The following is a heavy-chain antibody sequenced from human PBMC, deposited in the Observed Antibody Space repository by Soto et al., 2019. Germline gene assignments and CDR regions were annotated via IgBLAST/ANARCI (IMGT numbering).Heavy chain of an antibody. J-gene: IGHJ5*02. CDR3: AQCLGESGSSFYCNWFEP. CDR2: ISGSGDRT. V-gene: IGHV3-23*01. D-gene: IGHD2-15*01. Sequence: EVQLLESGGGLVQPGGSLRLSCAASGLTVSRYAMRCVRQAPGKGLEWVSAISGSGDRTYYADPVKGRFTISRDNSKNTVYLQMNSMRVDDTAVYYCAQCLGESGSSFYCNWFEPWGQGVLVTVSS. CDR1: GLTVSRYA.